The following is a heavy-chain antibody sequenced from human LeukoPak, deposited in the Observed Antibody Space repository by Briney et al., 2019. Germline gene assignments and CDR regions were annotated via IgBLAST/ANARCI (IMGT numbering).Heavy chain of an antibody. Sequence: GGSLRLSCAASGFTFSSYAMSWVRQAPGKGLEWVSVIYSGGSTYYADSVKGRFTISRDNSKNTLYLQMNSLRAEDTAVYYCARWGSLNVDYWGQGTLVTVSS. V-gene: IGHV3-66*01. CDR1: GFTFSSYA. CDR2: IYSGGST. D-gene: IGHD3-16*01. J-gene: IGHJ4*02. CDR3: ARWGSLNVDY.